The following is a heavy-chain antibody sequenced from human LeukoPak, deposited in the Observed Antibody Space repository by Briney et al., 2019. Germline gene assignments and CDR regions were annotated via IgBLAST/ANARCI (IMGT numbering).Heavy chain of an antibody. Sequence: LSGGSLRLSCAASGFTFSSYGMHWVRQAPGKGLEWVAFIRYDGSNKYYADSMKGRFTISRDNSKNTLYLQMNSLRAEDTAVYYCAKKKDDFWSGYGGSDYWGQGTLVTVSS. J-gene: IGHJ4*02. V-gene: IGHV3-30*02. D-gene: IGHD3-3*01. CDR2: IRYDGSNK. CDR1: GFTFSSYG. CDR3: AKKKDDFWSGYGGSDY.